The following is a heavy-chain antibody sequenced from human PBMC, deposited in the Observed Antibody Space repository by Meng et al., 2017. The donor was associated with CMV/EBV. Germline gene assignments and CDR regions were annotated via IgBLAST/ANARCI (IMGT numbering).Heavy chain of an antibody. D-gene: IGHD3-10*01. J-gene: IGHJ4*02. CDR2: ISAYNGNT. CDR3: ARAWVGEEYYFDY. Sequence: QVPVVQSGAEVKEPGSAVEVSCTASGYTFTSYCISWVRQAPGQGLEWMGWISAYNGNTNYAQKLQGRVSMTTDTSTSTAYMELRSLRSDDTAVYYCARAWVGEEYYFDYWGQGTLVTVSS. V-gene: IGHV1-18*01. CDR1: GYTFTSYC.